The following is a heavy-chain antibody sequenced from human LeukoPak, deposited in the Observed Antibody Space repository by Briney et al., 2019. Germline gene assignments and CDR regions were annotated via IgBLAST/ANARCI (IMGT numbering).Heavy chain of an antibody. V-gene: IGHV4-59*01. CDR3: ARVTQSGSYYYYYGMDV. CDR1: GGSITSYY. Sequence: SETLSLTRTVSGGSITSYYRSWIRQPPGKGLEWIGYIYYSGSTNYNPSLKSRVTISVDTSKNQFSLKLSSVTAADTAVYYCARVTQSGSYYYYYGMDVWGQGTTVTVSS. CDR2: IYYSGST. D-gene: IGHD1-26*01. J-gene: IGHJ6*02.